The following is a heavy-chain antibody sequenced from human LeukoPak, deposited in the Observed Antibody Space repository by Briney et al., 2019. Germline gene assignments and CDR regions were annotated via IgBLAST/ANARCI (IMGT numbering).Heavy chain of an antibody. CDR3: AKEMSAGTGGGWEDYFDY. V-gene: IGHV3-30*18. J-gene: IGHJ4*02. CDR2: ISYDGSNK. D-gene: IGHD6-13*01. Sequence: GRSLRLSCAASGFTFSSYGMHWVRQAPGKGLEWVAVISYDGSNKFYADSVKGRFTISRDNSKSTLYLQMNSLRAEDTAVYYCAKEMSAGTGGGWEDYFDYWGQGTLVTVSA. CDR1: GFTFSSYG.